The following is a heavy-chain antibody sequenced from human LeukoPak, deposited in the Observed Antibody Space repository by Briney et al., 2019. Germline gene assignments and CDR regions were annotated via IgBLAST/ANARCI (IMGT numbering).Heavy chain of an antibody. CDR2: INPDGGIT. V-gene: IGHV3-74*01. CDR1: EFTLSSYW. J-gene: IGHJ4*02. CDR3: AKDFTGYSDI. D-gene: IGHD5-12*01. Sequence: KSGGSLRLSCTDSEFTLSSYWVHWVHQPPGKGLVWVSRINPDGGITNYADSVRGRFTISRDNAKNTLYLQMDSLRAEDTAVYYCAKDFTGYSDIWGQGTLVTVSS.